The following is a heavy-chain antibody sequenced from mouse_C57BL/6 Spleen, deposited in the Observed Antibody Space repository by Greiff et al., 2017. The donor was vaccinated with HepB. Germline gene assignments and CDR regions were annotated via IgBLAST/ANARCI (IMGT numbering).Heavy chain of an antibody. CDR2: IDPENGDT. J-gene: IGHJ4*01. V-gene: IGHV14-4*01. CDR1: GFNIKDDY. CDR3: TFIYYCNPFYAMDY. D-gene: IGHD2-1*01. Sequence: VQLQQSGAELVRPGASVKLSCTASGFNIKDDYMHWVKQRPEQGLAWIGWIDPENGDTEYDSKFQGKATITADTSSNTAYLQLSSLTSEDSAVYYCTFIYYCNPFYAMDYWGQGTSVTVSS.